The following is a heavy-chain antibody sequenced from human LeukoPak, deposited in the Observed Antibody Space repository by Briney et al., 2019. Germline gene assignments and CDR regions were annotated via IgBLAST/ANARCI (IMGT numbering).Heavy chain of an antibody. Sequence: PGGSLRLSCAASGFTFSSYSMNWVRQAPGKGREWVSSISSSSSYIYYADSVKGRFTISRDNAKNSLYLQMNNLRAEYTAVYYCARDLIGDPTVDYWGQGTLVTVSS. D-gene: IGHD2-21*02. J-gene: IGHJ4*02. CDR2: ISSSSSYI. CDR1: GFTFSSYS. CDR3: ARDLIGDPTVDY. V-gene: IGHV3-21*01.